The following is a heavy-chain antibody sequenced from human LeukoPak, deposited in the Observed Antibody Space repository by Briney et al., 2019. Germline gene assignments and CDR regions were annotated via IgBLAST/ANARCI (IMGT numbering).Heavy chain of an antibody. CDR3: AKAQEYSSSSPGY. CDR1: GFTFSGYA. J-gene: IGHJ4*02. V-gene: IGHV3-23*01. D-gene: IGHD6-6*01. Sequence: GGSLRLSCAASGFTFSGYAMSWVRQAPGKGLEWVSAISGSGGSTYYADSVKGRFTISRDNSKNTLYLQMNSLRAEDTAVYYCAKAQEYSSSSPGYWGQGTLVTVSS. CDR2: ISGSGGST.